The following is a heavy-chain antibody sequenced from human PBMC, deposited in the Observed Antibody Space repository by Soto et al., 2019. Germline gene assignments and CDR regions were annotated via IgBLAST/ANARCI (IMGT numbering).Heavy chain of an antibody. J-gene: IGHJ5*02. CDR2: IHYSGTA. CDR1: GGSITSRDYY. CDR3: ARARQYYDCELDP. V-gene: IGHV4-31*02. D-gene: IGHD3-22*01. Sequence: SETLSLTCTVSGGSITSRDYYWSWIRQHPGKGLEWIGYIHYSGTAHYNPSLKSRVTISVDTSRNQFSLKLTSVTAADTAVYYCARARQYYDCELDPWGQGTLVTVSS.